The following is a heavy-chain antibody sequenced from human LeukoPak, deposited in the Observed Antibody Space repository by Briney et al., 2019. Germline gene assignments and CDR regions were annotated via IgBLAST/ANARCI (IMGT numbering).Heavy chain of an antibody. V-gene: IGHV3-7*01. CDR3: ARDWVF. J-gene: IGHJ1*01. Sequence: GGSLRLSCVDSGVTFSNYWMNWVRQAPGKGLEWVANINQDGSEKYYVDSVKGRFTISRDNAKKSLYLQMDSLRAQDTAVYYCARDWVFWGQGTLVIVSS. CDR1: GVTFSNYW. CDR2: INQDGSEK. D-gene: IGHD2-8*01.